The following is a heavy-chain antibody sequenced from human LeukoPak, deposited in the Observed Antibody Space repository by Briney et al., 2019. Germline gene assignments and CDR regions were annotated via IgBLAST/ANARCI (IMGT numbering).Heavy chain of an antibody. J-gene: IGHJ4*02. D-gene: IGHD3-22*01. CDR3: ARQSYYYDSSGYYGPLGY. V-gene: IGHV4-61*01. Sequence: PSETLSLTCTVSGGSVSSGSYYWSWIRQPPGKRLEWIVYIYYSGSTNYNPSLKSRVTISVDTSKNQFSLKLSSVTAADTAVYYCARQSYYYDSSGYYGPLGYWGQGTLVTVSS. CDR2: IYYSGST. CDR1: GGSVSSGSYY.